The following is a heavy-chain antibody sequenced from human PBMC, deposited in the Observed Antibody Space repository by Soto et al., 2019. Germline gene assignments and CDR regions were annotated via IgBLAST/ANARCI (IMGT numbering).Heavy chain of an antibody. V-gene: IGHV1-2*02. CDR1: GYTFTGYY. D-gene: IGHD1-7*01. Sequence: ASVKVSFKASGYTFTGYYFHWVRQVPGQGLEWVGWINLNSGGAIYAENFQGRVTMTRDTSISTAYLELNSLRSDDTAMYYCARRELPGPGSAFDLWGQGTMVTVSS. CDR2: INLNSGGA. J-gene: IGHJ3*01. CDR3: ARRELPGPGSAFDL.